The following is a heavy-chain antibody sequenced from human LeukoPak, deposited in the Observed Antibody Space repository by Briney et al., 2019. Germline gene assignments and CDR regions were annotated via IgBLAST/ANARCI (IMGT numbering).Heavy chain of an antibody. D-gene: IGHD3-3*01. J-gene: IGHJ4*02. Sequence: GGSLRLSCAASGFTFTSYDMHWVRQATGKGLEWVSAIGTAGDTYYPGSVKGRFTISRENAKNSLYLQMNSLRAEDTAVYYCARDRSSYDFWSGQPFDYWGQGTLVTVSS. CDR3: ARDRSSYDFWSGQPFDY. CDR2: IGTAGDT. V-gene: IGHV3-13*01. CDR1: GFTFTSYD.